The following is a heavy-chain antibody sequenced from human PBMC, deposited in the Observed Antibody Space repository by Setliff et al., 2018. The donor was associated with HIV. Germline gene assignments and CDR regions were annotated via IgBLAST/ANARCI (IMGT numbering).Heavy chain of an antibody. CDR2: IWYDGSNT. V-gene: IGHV3-33*06. CDR3: AKGTYCSGGNCYSGFLDY. CDR1: GFSFSTYG. D-gene: IGHD2-15*01. Sequence: LRLSCAASGFSFSTYGVHWVRQAPGKGLEWVAVIWYDGSNTYYADSVKDRFTISRDNSKNTLYLQMNSLRAEDTAMYYCAKGTYCSGGNCYSGFLDYWGQGTLVTVSS. J-gene: IGHJ4*02.